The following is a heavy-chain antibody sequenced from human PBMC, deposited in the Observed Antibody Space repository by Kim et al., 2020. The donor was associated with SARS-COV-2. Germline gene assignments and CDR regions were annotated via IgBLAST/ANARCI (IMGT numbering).Heavy chain of an antibody. V-gene: IGHV3-23*01. D-gene: IGHD3-16*01. CDR3: AKDYGLDYVSGTITLP. J-gene: IGHJ5*02. Sequence: GGSLRLSCAASGFTFNNYAMSWVRQAPGKGLEWVSSISAYGGTTYYSDTVKGRFTITRDNSKNILYLQMNSLRAEDTAIYYCAKDYGLDYVSGTITLPWGQGTLGTVSS. CDR2: ISAYGGTT. CDR1: GFTFNNYA.